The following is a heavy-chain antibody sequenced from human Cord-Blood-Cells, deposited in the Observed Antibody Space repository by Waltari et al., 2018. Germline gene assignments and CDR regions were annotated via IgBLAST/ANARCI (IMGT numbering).Heavy chain of an antibody. J-gene: IGHJ4*02. CDR3: ARHEAVVVAATPFDY. CDR1: GGSFSGYY. V-gene: IGHV4-34*01. D-gene: IGHD2-15*01. CDR2: INHGGST. Sequence: QVQLQQWGAGLLKPSETLSLTCAVYGGSFSGYYWSWIRQPPGKGLEWIGEINHGGSTNYTPSLKSRVTISVDTSKNQFSLKLSSVTAADTAVYYCARHEAVVVAATPFDYWGQGTLVTVSS.